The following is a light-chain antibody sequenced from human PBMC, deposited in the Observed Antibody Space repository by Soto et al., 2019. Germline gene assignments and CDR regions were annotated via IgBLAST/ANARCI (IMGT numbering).Light chain of an antibody. CDR2: KAS. Sequence: DIQMTQSPSTLSASVGDRVTITCRASQSITSWLAWYQQKPGKAPKLLIYKASSLEKGVPSRFSGSGSETEFTLTISGLQPGDSATYYCQQYNSCSPTFGQGTKVDIK. CDR3: QQYNSCSPT. CDR1: QSITSW. J-gene: IGKJ1*01. V-gene: IGKV1-5*03.